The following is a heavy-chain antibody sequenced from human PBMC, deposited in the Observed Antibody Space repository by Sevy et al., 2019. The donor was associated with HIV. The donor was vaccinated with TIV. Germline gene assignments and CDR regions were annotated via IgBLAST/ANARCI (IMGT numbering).Heavy chain of an antibody. CDR3: ARENYYYDSSGYYGWDYYYYYGMDV. CDR1: GFTFSSYA. V-gene: IGHV3-30-3*01. CDR2: ISYDGSNK. D-gene: IGHD3-22*01. Sequence: GGSLRLSCAASGFTFSSYAMHWVRQAPGKGLEWVAVISYDGSNKYYADSVKDRFTISRDNSKNTLYLQMNSLRAEDTAVYYCARENYYYDSSGYYGWDYYYYYGMDVWGQGTTVTVSS. J-gene: IGHJ6*02.